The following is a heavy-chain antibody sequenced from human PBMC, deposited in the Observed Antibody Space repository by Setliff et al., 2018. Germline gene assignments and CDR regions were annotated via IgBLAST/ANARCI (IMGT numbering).Heavy chain of an antibody. V-gene: IGHV4-59*02. CDR3: ARDRTYYGSGTYTRYFDY. CDR1: GASVRSHY. D-gene: IGHD3-10*01. Sequence: PSETLSLTCTVSGASVRSHYWSWIRQSPEKGLELIGFFFYSGDTKSNPSLKSRVTMSVDTSKNQFSLKLNSVTAADTAVYYCARDRTYYGSGTYTRYFDYWGQGTLVTVSS. CDR2: FFYSGDT. J-gene: IGHJ4*02.